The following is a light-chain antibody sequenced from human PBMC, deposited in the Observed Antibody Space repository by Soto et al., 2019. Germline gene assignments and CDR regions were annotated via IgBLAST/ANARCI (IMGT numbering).Light chain of an antibody. CDR2: EVS. Sequence: SVLTQPASVSGSPGQSITISCTGTSSDVGGYNYASWYQQHPGKAPKLMIYEVSNRPSGVSNRFSGSKSGNTASLTISGLQAEDEADYYCSSYTSSSTLFVFGTGTKVTVL. CDR1: SSDVGGYNY. CDR3: SSYTSSSTLFV. V-gene: IGLV2-14*01. J-gene: IGLJ1*01.